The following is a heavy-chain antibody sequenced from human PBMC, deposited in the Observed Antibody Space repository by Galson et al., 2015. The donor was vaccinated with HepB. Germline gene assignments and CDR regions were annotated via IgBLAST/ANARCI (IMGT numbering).Heavy chain of an antibody. J-gene: IGHJ5*02. V-gene: IGHV3-23*01. Sequence: SLRLSCAGSGFIFSHHAIDWIRQAPGKGLEWVSGINGRGSTRSYSDAVRGRFSISRDNSKDTVFLQMDNLRAEDTAVYYCVNVGSWFGRDWFDPWGHGAPVTVS. CDR3: VNVGSWFGRDWFDP. CDR2: INGRGSTR. D-gene: IGHD3/OR15-3a*01. CDR1: GFIFSHHA.